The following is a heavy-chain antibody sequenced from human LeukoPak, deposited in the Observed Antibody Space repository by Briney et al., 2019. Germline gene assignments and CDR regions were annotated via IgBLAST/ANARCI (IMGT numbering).Heavy chain of an antibody. Sequence: SETLSLTCTVSGDSVSSDWSWIRQPPGKVLRWIGYIYYGGSTNYNPSLKSRVTISVDSSKNQFSLRLTSVTAADTALYYCARGSDSSGWRRSDYWGQGILVTVSS. V-gene: IGHV4-59*02. CDR2: IYYGGST. CDR1: GDSVSSD. CDR3: ARGSDSSGWRRSDY. D-gene: IGHD6-19*01. J-gene: IGHJ4*02.